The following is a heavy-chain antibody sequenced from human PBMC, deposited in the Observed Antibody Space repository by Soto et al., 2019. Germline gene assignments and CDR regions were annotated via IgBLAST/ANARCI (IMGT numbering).Heavy chain of an antibody. V-gene: IGHV4-59*01. Sequence: SETLSLTCTVSGDSLNSNYWNWIRQPPSRGLEWIGYIHDSGSTNQNPSLKSRVTISIDTSKKQFSLTMTSVTAADTAVYYCARGRAVTGSFYFDYWGQGTLGTVSS. D-gene: IGHD6-19*01. CDR2: IHDSGST. J-gene: IGHJ4*02. CDR1: GDSLNSNY. CDR3: ARGRAVTGSFYFDY.